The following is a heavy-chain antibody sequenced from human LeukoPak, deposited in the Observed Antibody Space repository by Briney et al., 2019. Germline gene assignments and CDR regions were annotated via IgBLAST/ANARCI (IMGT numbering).Heavy chain of an antibody. CDR1: GFTFSSYA. CDR3: GKAAYDFCSGYGS. J-gene: IGHJ5*02. V-gene: IGHV3-23*01. CDR2: ISDTGGST. D-gene: IGHD3-3*01. Sequence: GGSLRLSCAASGFTFSSYAMSWVRQAPGKGLEWVSAISDTGGSTYYADSGKGRFTISRHNSKNTLYLKMNSMRAEDTAVYYCGKAAYDFCSGYGSWGQGTLVTVSS.